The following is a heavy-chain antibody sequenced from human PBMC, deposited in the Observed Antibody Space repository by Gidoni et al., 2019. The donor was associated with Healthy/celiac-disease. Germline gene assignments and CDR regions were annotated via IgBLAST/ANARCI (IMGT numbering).Heavy chain of an antibody. D-gene: IGHD6-19*01. J-gene: IGHJ4*02. V-gene: IGHV4-34*01. CDR2: INHSGST. CDR3: ARVRYSSGWYLVDY. Sequence: QVQLQQWGAGLLKPSETLSLTCAVYGGSFSGYYWSWIRQPPGKGLEWIGEINHSGSTNYNPSLKSRVTISVDTSKNQFSLKLSSVTAADTAVYYCARVRYSSGWYLVDYWGQGTLVTVSS. CDR1: GGSFSGYY.